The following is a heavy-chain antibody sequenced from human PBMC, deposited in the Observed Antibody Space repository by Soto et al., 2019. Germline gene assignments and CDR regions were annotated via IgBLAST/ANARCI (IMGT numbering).Heavy chain of an antibody. CDR3: AIDFKRYSSPPGPLEY. J-gene: IGHJ4*02. D-gene: IGHD6-13*01. Sequence: ASVKVSCKASGYTFTSYGISWVRQAPGQGLEWMGWISAYNGNTNYAQKLQGRVTMTTDTSTSTAYMELRSLRSDDTAVYYCAIDFKRYSSPPGPLEYWGLGDLVTVS. V-gene: IGHV1-18*01. CDR1: GYTFTSYG. CDR2: ISAYNGNT.